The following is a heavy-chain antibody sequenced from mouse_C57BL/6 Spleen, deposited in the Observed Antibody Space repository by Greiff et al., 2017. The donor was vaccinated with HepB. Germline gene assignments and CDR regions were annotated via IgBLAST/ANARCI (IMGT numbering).Heavy chain of an antibody. D-gene: IGHD2-4*01. CDR2: LHPSDSDT. V-gene: IGHV1-74*01. CDR1: GYTFTSYW. Sequence: QVPLQPPGAELVKPGASVKVSCKASGYTFTSYWMHWVKQRPGQGLEWIGRLHPSDSDTNYNQKFQGKATLTVDKSSSTAYMQLSSLTAEDSAVYYCAIDDYDWWYFDVWGTGTTVTVSS. CDR3: AIDDYDWWYFDV. J-gene: IGHJ1*03.